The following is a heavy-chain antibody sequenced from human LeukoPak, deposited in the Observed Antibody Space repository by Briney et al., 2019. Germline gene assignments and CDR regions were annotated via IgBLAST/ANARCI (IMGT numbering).Heavy chain of an antibody. J-gene: IGHJ4*02. CDR3: ARGVWNEEPFDY. CDR2: INWNGGST. Sequence: PGGSLRLSCAASGFTFSSYSMNWVRQAPGKGLEWVSGINWNGGSTGCADSVKGRFTISRDNAKNSLYLQMNSLRAEDTALYHCARGVWNEEPFDYWGQGTLVTVSS. D-gene: IGHD1-1*01. V-gene: IGHV3-20*01. CDR1: GFTFSSYS.